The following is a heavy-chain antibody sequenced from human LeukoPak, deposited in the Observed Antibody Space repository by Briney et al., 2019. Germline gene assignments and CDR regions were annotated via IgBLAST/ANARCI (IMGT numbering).Heavy chain of an antibody. J-gene: IGHJ4*02. D-gene: IGHD3-10*01. Sequence: GRSLRLSCAASGFTFSSYGMHWVRQAPGKGLEWVAFIRYDGSNKYYADSVKGRFTISRDNSKNTLYLQMNSLRAEDTAVYYCAKDRLQYYYGSGSYLFRWGQGTLVTVSS. CDR3: AKDRLQYYYGSGSYLFR. CDR2: IRYDGSNK. V-gene: IGHV3-30*02. CDR1: GFTFSSYG.